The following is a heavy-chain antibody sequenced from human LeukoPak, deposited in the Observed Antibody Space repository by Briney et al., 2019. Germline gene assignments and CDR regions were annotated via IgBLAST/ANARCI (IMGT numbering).Heavy chain of an antibody. CDR3: ARKSSILAGGTWQRHFDY. CDR1: GYSFAIYW. J-gene: IGHJ4*02. V-gene: IGHV5-51*01. Sequence: GESLKISCKGSGYSFAIYWIGWVRQMPGKGLEWMGSIYLADSETRYSPSFQGQVTISADKSTSTAYLQWSSLKASDTAMYYCARKSSILAGGTWQRHFDYWGQGTLVTVSS. D-gene: IGHD6-13*01. CDR2: IYLADSET.